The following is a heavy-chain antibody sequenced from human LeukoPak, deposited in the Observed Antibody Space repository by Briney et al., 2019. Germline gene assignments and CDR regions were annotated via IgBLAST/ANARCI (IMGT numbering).Heavy chain of an antibody. CDR2: MNPNSGNT. Sequence: ASVKVSCKAAGYTFSAYDINWVRQATGQGLEWVGGMNPNSGNTGFAQKFQGRGTMTRETSINTDYMELNNLRSEDTAIYYCARVSQTPAYYYTSGYYYHGYWGQGTRVTVSS. D-gene: IGHD3-22*01. CDR3: ARVSQTPAYYYTSGYYYHGY. V-gene: IGHV1-8*01. CDR1: GYTFSAYD. J-gene: IGHJ4*02.